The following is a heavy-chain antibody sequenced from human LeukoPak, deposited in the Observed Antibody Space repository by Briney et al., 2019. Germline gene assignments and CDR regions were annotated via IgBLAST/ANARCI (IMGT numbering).Heavy chain of an antibody. CDR1: GYTFTGYY. J-gene: IGHJ4*02. CDR3: ARGPSHYYGSGSYYSY. V-gene: IGHV1-2*02. CDR2: INPNSGGT. Sequence: GASVKVSCKASGYTFTGYYMHWVRQAPGQGLEWMGWINPNSGGTNYAQKFQGRVTMTRDTSISTAYVELSRLRSDDTAVYYCARGPSHYYGSGSYYSYWGQGTLVTVSS. D-gene: IGHD3-10*01.